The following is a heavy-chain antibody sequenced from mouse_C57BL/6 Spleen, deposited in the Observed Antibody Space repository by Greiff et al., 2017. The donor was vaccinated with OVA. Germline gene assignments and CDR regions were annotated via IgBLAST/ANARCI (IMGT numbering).Heavy chain of an antibody. CDR3: AREDGYYAMDY. CDR2: ISSGSSTI. D-gene: IGHD2-3*01. CDR1: GFTFSDYG. J-gene: IGHJ4*01. Sequence: DVKLVESGGGLVKPGGSLKLSCAASGFTFSDYGMHWVRQAPEMGLEWVAYISSGSSTIYYADTVKGRFTLSRDNAKNTLFLQMTSLRSEDTAMYYCAREDGYYAMDYWGQGTSVTVSS. V-gene: IGHV5-17*01.